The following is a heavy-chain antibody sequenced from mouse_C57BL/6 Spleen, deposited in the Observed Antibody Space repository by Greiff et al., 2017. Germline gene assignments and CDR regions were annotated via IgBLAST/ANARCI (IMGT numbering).Heavy chain of an antibody. D-gene: IGHD2-4*01. CDR3: ARSIYYDYDDYFDY. V-gene: IGHV1-42*01. Sequence: EVMLVESGPELVKPGASVKISCKASGYSFTGYYMNWVKQSPEKSLEWIGEINPSTGGTTYNQKFKAKATLTVDKSSSTAYMQLKSLTSEDSAVYYCARSIYYDYDDYFDYWGQGTTLTVSS. J-gene: IGHJ2*01. CDR2: INPSTGGT. CDR1: GYSFTGYY.